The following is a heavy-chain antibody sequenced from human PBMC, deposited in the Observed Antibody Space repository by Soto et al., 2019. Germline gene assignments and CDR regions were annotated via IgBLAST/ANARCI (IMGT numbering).Heavy chain of an antibody. V-gene: IGHV1-46*01. CDR3: FRGGYDDYEKEGRY. D-gene: IGHD4-17*01. Sequence: QVLLVQSGAEVKRPGASVKISCKASGYTFTSYNIHWVRQAPGQGLDWMGIIYASGSTTYAQNFQGRVTVTRDTSTNTVYMELSSLRSDDTAVYFCFRGGYDDYEKEGRYRGQGTLVTVSS. CDR2: IYASGST. J-gene: IGHJ4*02. CDR1: GYTFTSYN.